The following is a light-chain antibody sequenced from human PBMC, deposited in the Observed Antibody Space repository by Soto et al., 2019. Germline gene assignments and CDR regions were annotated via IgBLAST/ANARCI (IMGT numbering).Light chain of an antibody. CDR2: AGS. Sequence: SQVTQPRACLSITVGERVTITCRTNQSISFWLNWYQQKPGKAPKILIYAGSTFQSGGTSSSLGSGLVTDFTLTTSSLLAEDFATYYCQQSYSDPLTFGGGTKVDI. CDR1: QSISFW. J-gene: IGKJ4*01. CDR3: QQSYSDPLT. V-gene: IGKV1-39*01.